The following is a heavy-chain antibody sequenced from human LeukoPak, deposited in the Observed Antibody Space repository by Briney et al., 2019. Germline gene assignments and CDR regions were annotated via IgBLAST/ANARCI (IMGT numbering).Heavy chain of an antibody. J-gene: IGHJ4*02. Sequence: GTSVKVSCKASGFTFTSSAVQWVRQARGQRLEWIGWIVVGSGNTNYAQKFQERVTITRDMSTSTAYMELSSLRSEDTAVYYCATPGIAAAGTPDYFDYWGQGTLVTVSS. CDR2: IVVGSGNT. CDR3: ATPGIAAAGTPDYFDY. CDR1: GFTFTSSA. V-gene: IGHV1-58*01. D-gene: IGHD6-13*01.